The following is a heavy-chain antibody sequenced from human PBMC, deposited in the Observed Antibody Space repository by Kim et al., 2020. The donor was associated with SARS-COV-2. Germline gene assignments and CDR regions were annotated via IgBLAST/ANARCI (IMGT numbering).Heavy chain of an antibody. V-gene: IGHV3-21*01. CDR3: LRLLNGDFNY. CDR1: GFSFSTYS. Sequence: GGSLRLSCAASGFSFSTYSMAWVRQAPGKGLEWVSSIDSSGYSIYYADSVKGRFTFSRDNAKNSVYLQMNSLRAEDTALYFCLRLLNGDFNYWGQGVPATVSS. CDR2: IDSSGYSI. D-gene: IGHD2-8*01. J-gene: IGHJ4*02.